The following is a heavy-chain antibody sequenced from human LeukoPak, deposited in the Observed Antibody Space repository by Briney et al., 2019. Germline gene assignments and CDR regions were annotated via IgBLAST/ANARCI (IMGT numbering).Heavy chain of an antibody. V-gene: IGHV1-24*01. CDR3: ATRNYDILTGYYRPYYYYYGMDV. CDR1: GYTLTELS. Sequence: ASEKVSCKVSGYTLTELSMHWVRQAPGKGLEWMGGFDPEDGETIYAQKFQGTVTMTEDTSTDTAYMELSSLRSEDTAVYYCATRNYDILTGYYRPYYYYYGMDVWGQGTTVTVSS. CDR2: FDPEDGET. J-gene: IGHJ6*02. D-gene: IGHD3-9*01.